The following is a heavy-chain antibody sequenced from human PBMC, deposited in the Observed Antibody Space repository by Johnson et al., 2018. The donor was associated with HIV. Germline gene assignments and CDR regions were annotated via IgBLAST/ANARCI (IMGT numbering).Heavy chain of an antibody. CDR1: GFTFSTHD. D-gene: IGHD2-8*01. CDR2: IGTAGDT. CDR3: ARVTNSDAFDI. J-gene: IGHJ3*02. Sequence: VQLVESGGGVVQPGRSLRLSCAASGFTFSTHDMHWVRQASGKGLEWVSAIGTAGDTYYPGSVKGRFTISRENAKNSLYLQMNSLRAGDTAVYYCARVTNSDAFDIWGQGTMVTVSS. V-gene: IGHV3-13*01.